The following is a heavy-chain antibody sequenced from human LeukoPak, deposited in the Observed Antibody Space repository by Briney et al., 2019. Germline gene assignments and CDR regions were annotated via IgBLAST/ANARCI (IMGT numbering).Heavy chain of an antibody. CDR1: GYTFTSYD. Sequence: ASVTVSCKASGYTFTSYDINWVRQAPGQGLEWMGWMNPNSGNTGYAQKFQGRVTMTRNTSISTAYIELSSLRSEDTAVYYCARSLRGYYYYYYMDVWGKGTTVTISS. V-gene: IGHV1-8*01. J-gene: IGHJ6*03. CDR2: MNPNSGNT. CDR3: ARSLRGYYYYYYMDV. D-gene: IGHD4-17*01.